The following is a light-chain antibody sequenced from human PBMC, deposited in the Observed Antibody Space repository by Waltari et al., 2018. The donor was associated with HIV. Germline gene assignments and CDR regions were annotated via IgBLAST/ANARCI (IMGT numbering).Light chain of an antibody. V-gene: IGLV1-40*01. CDR1: SSNTGAGCD. J-gene: IGLJ2*01. Sequence: QSVLTQPPSVSGAPGQRVTISCTGSSSNTGAGCDVHWYQQLPGTAPKLLIYGNNNRPSGVPDRFSGSKSGTSVSLAITGLQAEDESDYFCQSYDSRLRAVVFGGGTKLTVL. CDR3: QSYDSRLRAVV. CDR2: GNN.